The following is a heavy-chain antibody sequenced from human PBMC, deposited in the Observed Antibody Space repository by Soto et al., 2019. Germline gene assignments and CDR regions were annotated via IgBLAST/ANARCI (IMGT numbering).Heavy chain of an antibody. D-gene: IGHD6-6*01. J-gene: IGHJ4*02. V-gene: IGHV3-23*01. CDR1: GFTFSSYA. Sequence: EVQLLESGGGLVQPGESLRLSCAASGFTFSSYAMSWVRQTPGKGLEWVSVISGSDDSTYYADSVKGRFTISRDNSKNTRYLQRNSLRAEDTALYYCAKRRSSSTFDYWGQGTLDTVS. CDR3: AKRRSSSTFDY. CDR2: ISGSDDST.